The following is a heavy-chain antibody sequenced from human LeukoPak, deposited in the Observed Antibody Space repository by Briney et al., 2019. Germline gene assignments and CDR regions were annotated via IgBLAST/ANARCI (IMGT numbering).Heavy chain of an antibody. CDR1: GFSLTTNGVG. Sequence: SGPTLVKPTQTLTLTCTFSGFSLTTNGVGVGWVRQPPGTALEWLALIYWDDDARYSPSLRTRLTITKDTYKKQVVLTMTNMDPADTATYYCAHRPNSGWYYFDYWGQGTLVTVSS. CDR2: IYWDDDA. D-gene: IGHD2/OR15-2a*01. V-gene: IGHV2-5*02. J-gene: IGHJ4*02. CDR3: AHRPNSGWYYFDY.